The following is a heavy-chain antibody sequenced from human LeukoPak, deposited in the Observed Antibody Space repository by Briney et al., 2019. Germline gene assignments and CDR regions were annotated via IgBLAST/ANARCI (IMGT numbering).Heavy chain of an antibody. CDR3: ARSNNYGFDY. CDR1: GFTFRSYW. J-gene: IGHJ4*02. Sequence: AGGSLRLSCAASGFTFRSYWMHWVRQAPGKGLVWVSHINGDGGTTTYADSVKGRFTISRDNAKNTLYLQMNSLRAEDTAVFYCARSNNYGFDYWGQGILVTVSS. V-gene: IGHV3-74*03. D-gene: IGHD5-24*01. CDR2: INGDGGTT.